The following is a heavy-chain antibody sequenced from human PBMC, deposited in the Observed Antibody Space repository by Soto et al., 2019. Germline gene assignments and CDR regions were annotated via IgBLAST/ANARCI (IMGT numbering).Heavy chain of an antibody. D-gene: IGHD3-10*01. CDR1: GGSISSYY. CDR2: IYNGGNT. J-gene: IGHJ6*02. Sequence: PSETLSITCTVSGGSISSYYWSWIRQSAGKGLEWIGRIYNGGNTQYNPSLKSRVTMSADTSKNQFSLRLNSVTAADTAVYYCARDGSDSYGLDVWGQGTTVTVSS. CDR3: ARDGSDSYGLDV. V-gene: IGHV4-4*07.